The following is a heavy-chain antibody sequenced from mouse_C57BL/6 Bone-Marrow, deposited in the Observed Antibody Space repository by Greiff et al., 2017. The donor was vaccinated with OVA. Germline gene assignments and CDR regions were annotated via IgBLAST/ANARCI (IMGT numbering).Heavy chain of an antibody. Sequence: EVHLVESGGDLVKPGGSLKLSCAASGFTFSSYGMSWVRQTPDKRLEWVATLSSGGSYTYYPDSVTGRFTISRDNAKNTLYLQMSILKSEDTAMYYCARLPGLDYWGQGTTLTVSS. CDR3: ARLPGLDY. CDR1: GFTFSSYG. V-gene: IGHV5-6*01. J-gene: IGHJ2*01. CDR2: LSSGGSYT.